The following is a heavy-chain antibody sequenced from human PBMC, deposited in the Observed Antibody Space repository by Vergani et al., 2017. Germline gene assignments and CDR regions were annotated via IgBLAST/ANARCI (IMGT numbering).Heavy chain of an antibody. V-gene: IGHV4-61*02. CDR1: GGSISSGSYY. CDR3: ARAEWFGDLG. D-gene: IGHD3-10*01. Sequence: QVQLQESGPGLVKPSQTLSLTCTVSGGSISSGSYYWSWIRQPAGKGLEWIGRIYTSGSTNYNPSLKSRVTISVDTSKNQFSLKLSSVTAADTAGYYCARAEWFGDLGWGQGTLVTVSS. CDR2: IYTSGST. J-gene: IGHJ4*02.